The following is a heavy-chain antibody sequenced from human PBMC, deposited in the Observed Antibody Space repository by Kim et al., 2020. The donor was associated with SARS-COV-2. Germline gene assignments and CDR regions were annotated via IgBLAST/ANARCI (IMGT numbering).Heavy chain of an antibody. D-gene: IGHD1-7*01. CDR1: GGTFSDSG. CDR2: TIAVFGTP. CDR3: ARDELQVLDS. J-gene: IGHJ5*01. V-gene: IGHV1-69*05. Sequence: SVKVSCKASGGTFSDSGVSWVRQAPGQGLEWMGGTIAVFGTPIYSQKFQGRMTETTDESTSVAFMELSSLRSGDTAVYYCARDELQVLDSWGQGTLVTVSS.